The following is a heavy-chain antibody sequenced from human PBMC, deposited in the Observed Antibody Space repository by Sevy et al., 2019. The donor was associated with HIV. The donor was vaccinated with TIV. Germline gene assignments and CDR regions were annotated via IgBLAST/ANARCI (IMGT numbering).Heavy chain of an antibody. J-gene: IGHJ6*02. CDR1: GYTFTSYY. D-gene: IGHD5-18*01. V-gene: IGHV1-46*01. CDR3: ARDRVDTAMAADYYYYGMDV. Sequence: ASVKVSCKASGYTFTSYYMHWVRQAPGQGLEWMGIINPSGGSTSYAQKFQGRVTMTRDTSTSTVYMELSSLRSEDTAVYYCARDRVDTAMAADYYYYGMDVWRQGTTVTVSS. CDR2: INPSGGST.